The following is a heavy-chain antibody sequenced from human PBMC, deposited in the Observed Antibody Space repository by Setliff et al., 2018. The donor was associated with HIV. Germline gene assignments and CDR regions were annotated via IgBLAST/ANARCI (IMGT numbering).Heavy chain of an antibody. CDR3: SRGILVDPTTFYY. CDR1: GGSVTRHY. Sequence: SETLSLTCTVSGGSVTRHYWTWIRQPPGKGLEWIGYIYYNGVTTYNPSLKSRVTISADTSKNQFSLKLTSVTAADTAAYYCSRGILVDPTTFYYWGQGT. D-gene: IGHD1-26*01. V-gene: IGHV4-59*02. CDR2: IYYNGVT. J-gene: IGHJ4*02.